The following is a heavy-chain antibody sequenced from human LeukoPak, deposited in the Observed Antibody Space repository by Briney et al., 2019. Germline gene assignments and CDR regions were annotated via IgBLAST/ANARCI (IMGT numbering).Heavy chain of an antibody. J-gene: IGHJ4*02. Sequence: ASVKVSCKASGYTFTSYGISWVRQAPGQGLEWMGWISAYNGNTNYAQKLQGRVTMTTDTSTSTAYMELRSLRSDDTAVYYCARVRDYGDYDYYFDYWGQGTLVTVSS. CDR3: ARVRDYGDYDYYFDY. D-gene: IGHD4-17*01. V-gene: IGHV1-18*01. CDR2: ISAYNGNT. CDR1: GYTFTSYG.